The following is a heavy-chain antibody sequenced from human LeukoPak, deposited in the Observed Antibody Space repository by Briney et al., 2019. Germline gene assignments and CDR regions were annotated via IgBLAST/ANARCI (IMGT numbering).Heavy chain of an antibody. D-gene: IGHD4-17*01. CDR2: VYYTGST. J-gene: IGHJ5*02. CDR3: ASGYGDYWFDP. V-gene: IGHV4-59*02. CDR1: GGSVSRDF. Sequence: SETLSLTCTVSGGSVSRDFWSWIRQPPGKGLEWIGYVYYTGSTNYNPSLMSRVTMSIDTSKNQFSLRLSSVTAADTAVYYCASGYGDYWFDPWGQGTLVTVSS.